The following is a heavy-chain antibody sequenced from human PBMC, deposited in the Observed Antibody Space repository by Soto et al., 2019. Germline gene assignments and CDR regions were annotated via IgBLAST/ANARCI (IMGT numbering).Heavy chain of an antibody. V-gene: IGHV4-59*11. CDR2: IYFTGST. CDR1: SGSTSPRY. J-gene: IGHJ5*02. CDR3: ARGGSWFDP. Sequence: QVQLKESGPGLVKPSETLSLTCTVSSGSTSPRYWSWIRQSPGKGLEWIAYIYFTGSTNYNPSLKSRVTISIDTSKNQFSLKLTSVTAADTAVYYCARGGSWFDPWGQGTLVTVSS.